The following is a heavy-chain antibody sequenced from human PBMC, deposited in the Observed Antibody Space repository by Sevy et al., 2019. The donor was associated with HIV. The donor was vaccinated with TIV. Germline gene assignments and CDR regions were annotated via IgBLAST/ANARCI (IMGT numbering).Heavy chain of an antibody. V-gene: IGHV3-7*01. CDR1: GFTFSTYW. J-gene: IGHJ6*02. CDR3: ARVVLAYSFGSMYSSYYGLDV. CDR2: IREDGTEK. Sequence: GGSLRLSCAASGFTFSTYWMTWVRQAPGKGLEWVANIREDGTEKYYVDSVKGRFTMSRDNAKDSLYLQMNSLRVDDTAVYYCARVVLAYSFGSMYSSYYGLDVWGQGTTVTVSS. D-gene: IGHD3-10*01.